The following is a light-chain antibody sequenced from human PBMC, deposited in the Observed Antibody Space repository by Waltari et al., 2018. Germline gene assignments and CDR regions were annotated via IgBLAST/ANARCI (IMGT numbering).Light chain of an antibody. V-gene: IGLV2-11*01. J-gene: IGLJ3*02. CDR1: ISDVGAYNS. Sequence: QSALTQPRSVSGSPGQSVTISCTGTISDVGAYNSVSWYQQHPVKAPKLIIYDVSKRPSEVPDRCSGSRSANTASLTISGLLAEDEADYYCCSYAGSYTWVFGGGTKLTVL. CDR3: CSYAGSYTWV. CDR2: DVS.